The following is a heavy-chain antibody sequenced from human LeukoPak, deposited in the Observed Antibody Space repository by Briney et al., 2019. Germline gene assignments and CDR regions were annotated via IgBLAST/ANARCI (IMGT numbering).Heavy chain of an antibody. CDR2: IYHSGST. CDR3: ARHPELAF. Sequence: SETLSLTCAVSGYSISSGYYWGWIRQPPGKGLEWIGSIYHSGSTYYNPSLKSRVTISVDTSKNQFSLKLSSVTAADTAVYYCARHPELAFWGQGTLVTVSS. V-gene: IGHV4-38-2*01. J-gene: IGHJ4*02. CDR1: GYSISSGYY.